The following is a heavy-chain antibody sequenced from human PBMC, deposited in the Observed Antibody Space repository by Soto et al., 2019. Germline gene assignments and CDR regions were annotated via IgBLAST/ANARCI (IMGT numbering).Heavy chain of an antibody. CDR2: ISYDGSNK. V-gene: IGHV3-30*18. CDR3: AKDRGPTSYFDY. J-gene: IGHJ4*02. CDR1: GFTFSSYG. Sequence: QVQLVESGGGVVQPGRPLRLSCAASGFTFSSYGMHWVRQAPGKGLEWVAVISYDGSNKYYADSVKGRFTISRDNSKNTLYLQMNSLRAEDTAVYYCAKDRGPTSYFDYWGQGTLVTVSS. D-gene: IGHD3-10*01.